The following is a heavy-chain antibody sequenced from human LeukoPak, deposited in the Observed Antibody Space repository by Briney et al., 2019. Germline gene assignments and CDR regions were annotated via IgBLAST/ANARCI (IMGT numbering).Heavy chain of an antibody. CDR3: ARHRAYSSSSPFDY. CDR2: IYYTGST. Sequence: SETLSLTCSVSGGSISSLYWSWIRQPPGKGLEWIGYIYYTGSTNYNPSLNSRVTMFVDMSKNQFSLRLSSVTAADTAVYYCARHRAYSSSSPFDYWGQGTLVTVSS. J-gene: IGHJ4*02. D-gene: IGHD6-6*01. CDR1: GGSISSLY. V-gene: IGHV4-59*08.